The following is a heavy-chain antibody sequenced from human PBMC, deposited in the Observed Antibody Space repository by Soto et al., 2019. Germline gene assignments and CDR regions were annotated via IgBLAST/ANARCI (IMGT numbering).Heavy chain of an antibody. J-gene: IGHJ6*03. CDR3: ARVDSGYYYYYMDV. CDR2: MNPNSGNT. CDR1: GYTFTSYD. V-gene: IGHV1-8*01. Sequence: ASVKVSCKASGYTFTSYDINWVRQATGQGLEWMGWMNPNSGNTGYAQKFQGRVTMTRNTSISTAYMELSSLRSEDTAVYYCARVDSGYYYYYMDVWGKGTTVTVSS. D-gene: IGHD1-26*01.